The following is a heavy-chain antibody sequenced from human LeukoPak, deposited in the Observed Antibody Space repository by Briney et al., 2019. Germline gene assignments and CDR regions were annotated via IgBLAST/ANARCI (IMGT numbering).Heavy chain of an antibody. CDR3: ARDPGSSWYGGGFDY. CDR1: GGSISSGGYY. CDR2: IYYSGST. V-gene: IGHV4-31*03. D-gene: IGHD6-13*01. Sequence: SETLSLTCTVSGGSISSGGYYWSWIRQHPGKGLEWIGYIYYSGSTYYNPSLKSRVTISVDTSKNQFSLKLSSVTAADTAVYSCARDPGSSWYGGGFDYWGQGTLVTVSS. J-gene: IGHJ4*02.